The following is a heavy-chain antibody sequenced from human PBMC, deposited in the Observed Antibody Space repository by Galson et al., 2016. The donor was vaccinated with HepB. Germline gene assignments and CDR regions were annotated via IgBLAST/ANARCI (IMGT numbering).Heavy chain of an antibody. D-gene: IGHD1-26*01. CDR1: SISSGDYY. J-gene: IGHJ4*02. Sequence: SISSGDYYWTWIRQLPGKGLEWIGYIYYSGSTYYNPSLKSRLTMSVDTSKNHFSLKLSSVTAADTAVYYCASSGIVGATTDYWGQGSLVVVSS. CDR3: ASSGIVGATTDY. V-gene: IGHV4-31*02. CDR2: IYYSGST.